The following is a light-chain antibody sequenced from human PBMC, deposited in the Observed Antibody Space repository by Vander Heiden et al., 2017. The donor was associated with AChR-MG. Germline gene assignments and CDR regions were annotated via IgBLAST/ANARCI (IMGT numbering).Light chain of an antibody. CDR2: SAS. Sequence: DIQMTQSPSSLSASVGDRVTITCRASQSISTFLLWYQRKPGKAPKLLIYSASNLESGVPSRFTGSGSGTDFTLTITSLQPEDFATYYCQQSYSTPTFGQGTKVETK. V-gene: IGKV1-39*01. CDR1: QSISTF. J-gene: IGKJ1*01. CDR3: QQSYSTPT.